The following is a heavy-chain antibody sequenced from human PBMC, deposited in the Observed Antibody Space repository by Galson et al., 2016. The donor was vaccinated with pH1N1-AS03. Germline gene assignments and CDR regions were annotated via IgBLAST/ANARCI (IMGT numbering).Heavy chain of an antibody. CDR2: TYYKSKWYN. V-gene: IGHV6-1*01. D-gene: IGHD1-26*01. Sequence: CAISGDSVSSNTAAWNWIRQSPSRGLEWLGRTYYKSKWYNEYAVFVEGRIIINADTSRNQFSLHLNSVTPEDMAVYYCARDHLGAGPAFDYWGQGTLVTVSS. CDR3: ARDHLGAGPAFDY. CDR1: GDSVSSNTAA. J-gene: IGHJ4*02.